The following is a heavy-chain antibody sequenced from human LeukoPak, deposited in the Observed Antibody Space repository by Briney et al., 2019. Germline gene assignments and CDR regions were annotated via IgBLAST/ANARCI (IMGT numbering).Heavy chain of an antibody. V-gene: IGHV3-33*08. CDR3: AKLYGDPGPQADY. CDR2: IWYDGSNK. Sequence: GGSLRLSCAASGFTFSSYGMHWVRQAPGKGLEWVAVIWYDGSNKYYADSVKGRFTISRDNSKNTLYLQMNSLRAEDTAVYYCAKLYGDPGPQADYWGQGTLVTVSS. J-gene: IGHJ4*02. D-gene: IGHD4-17*01. CDR1: GFTFSSYG.